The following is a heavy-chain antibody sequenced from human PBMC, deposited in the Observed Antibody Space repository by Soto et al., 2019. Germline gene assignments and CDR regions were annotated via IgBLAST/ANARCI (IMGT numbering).Heavy chain of an antibody. V-gene: IGHV4-4*02. CDR1: GGSISSSNW. D-gene: IGHD1-1*01. Sequence: SQTLSLTYLVSGGSISSSNWWSWVRQPPGKGLEWILEIHHSGTTNYSPSLKSRVIISADMSKNHFSLTLTSVTAEDTAVYYCVFPSTADFEYWGRGTPVPVSS. J-gene: IGHJ4*02. CDR3: VFPSTADFEY. CDR2: IHHSGTT.